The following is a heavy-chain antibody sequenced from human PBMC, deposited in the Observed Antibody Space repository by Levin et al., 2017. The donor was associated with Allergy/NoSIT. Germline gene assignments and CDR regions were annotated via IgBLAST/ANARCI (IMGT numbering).Heavy chain of an antibody. CDR1: GFTFSNYA. CDR2: VNGYGGRT. CDR3: ARTPPDHWAYDH. V-gene: IGHV3-64*01. Sequence: GGSLRLSCAASGFTFSNYAMHWVRQAPGKGLEYVSSVNGYGGRTYYASSVKARFTISRDNSKNTLYLQMDSLRVEDMAVYYCARTPPDHWAYDHWGQGTLVTVSP. D-gene: IGHD7-27*01. J-gene: IGHJ4*02.